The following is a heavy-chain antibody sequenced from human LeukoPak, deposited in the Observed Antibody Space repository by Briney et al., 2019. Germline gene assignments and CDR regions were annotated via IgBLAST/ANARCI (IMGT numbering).Heavy chain of an antibody. Sequence: IPSQTLSLTCTVSRGSISSGAYYWSWIRQHPGEGLEWIGYIYSSGTTFYNPSLKSRVIISVDTSKNQFSLKLTSVTAADTAVYYCARAERAVAVVPAASHFDYWGQGTLVSVSS. CDR2: IYSSGTT. CDR1: RGSISSGAYY. CDR3: ARAERAVAVVPAASHFDY. J-gene: IGHJ4*02. D-gene: IGHD2-2*01. V-gene: IGHV4-31*03.